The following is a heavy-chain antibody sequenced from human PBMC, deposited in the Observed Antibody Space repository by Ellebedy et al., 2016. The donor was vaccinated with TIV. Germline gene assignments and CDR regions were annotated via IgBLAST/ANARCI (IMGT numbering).Heavy chain of an antibody. V-gene: IGHV2-5*01. CDR3: AHRRGERIVVATVGAFDI. J-gene: IGHJ3*02. Sequence: SGPTLVKPTQTLTLTCTFSGFSLSTSGVGVGWIRQPPGKALEWLALIYWNDDKRYSPSLKSRLTITKDTSKNQVVLTMTNMDPVDTATYYCAHRRGERIVVATVGAFDIWGQGTMVTVSS. CDR1: GFSLSTSGVG. CDR2: IYWNDDK. D-gene: IGHD3-22*01.